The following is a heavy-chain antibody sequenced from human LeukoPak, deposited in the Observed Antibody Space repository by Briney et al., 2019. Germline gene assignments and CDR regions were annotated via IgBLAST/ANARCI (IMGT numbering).Heavy chain of an antibody. CDR3: ARDGGWLQTQNHYYYHGMDV. J-gene: IGHJ6*02. CDR2: ILPIFDMA. Sequence: ASVKVSCKASGGTFSTYAITWVRQAPGQGLEWMGRILPIFDMANYAQKFQGRVTITADTSTRTAYMELSSLRSDNTVVYYCARDGGWLQTQNHYYYHGMDVWGQGTTVTVSS. V-gene: IGHV1-69*04. CDR1: GGTFSTYA. D-gene: IGHD5-24*01.